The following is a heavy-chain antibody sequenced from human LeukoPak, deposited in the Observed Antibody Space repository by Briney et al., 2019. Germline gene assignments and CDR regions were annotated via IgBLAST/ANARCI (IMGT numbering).Heavy chain of an antibody. CDR3: ARAGIVADMDFDY. CDR1: GGSISSSSYY. Sequence: SETLSLTCTVSGGSISSSSYYWGWIRQPPGKGLEWIGSIYYSGSTYYNPSLKSRVTISVDTSKNQFSLKLSSVTAADTAVYYCARAGIVADMDFDYWGRGTLVTVSS. J-gene: IGHJ4*02. V-gene: IGHV4-39*01. CDR2: IYYSGST. D-gene: IGHD3-10*01.